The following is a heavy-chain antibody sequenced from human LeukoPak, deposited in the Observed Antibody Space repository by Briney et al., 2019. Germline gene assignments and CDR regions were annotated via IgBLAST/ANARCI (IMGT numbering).Heavy chain of an antibody. D-gene: IGHD1-1*01. J-gene: IGHJ4*02. CDR3: VRDPSGSGFAFDS. CDR2: IWFDGSNK. CDR1: GFIFSNDA. V-gene: IGHV3-33*01. Sequence: PGGSLRLSCAASGFIFSNDAMHWVRQAPGKGLEWVAFIWFDGSNKHYADSVKGRFTISRDNSEDILYLQMNSLRAEDTAVYYCVRDPSGSGFAFDSWGQGALVTVSS.